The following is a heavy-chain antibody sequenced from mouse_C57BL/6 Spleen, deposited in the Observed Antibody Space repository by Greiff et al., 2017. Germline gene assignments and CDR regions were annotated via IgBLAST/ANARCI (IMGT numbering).Heavy chain of an antibody. CDR3: ARSRYDSDEGKTLDY. Sequence: VQLQQPGAELVRPGSSVKLSCKASGYTFTSYWMDWVRQRPGQGLEWIGNIYPSDSETHYNQKFKDKATLTVDKSTSTAYMQLSSLPSEDAAVYDDARSRYDSDEGKTLDYWGQGTTLTVSS. V-gene: IGHV1-61*01. J-gene: IGHJ2*01. CDR1: GYTFTSYW. D-gene: IGHD2-14*01. CDR2: IYPSDSET.